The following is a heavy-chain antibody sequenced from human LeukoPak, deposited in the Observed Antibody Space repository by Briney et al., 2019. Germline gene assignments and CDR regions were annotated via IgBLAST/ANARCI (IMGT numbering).Heavy chain of an antibody. CDR2: FDPEDGET. V-gene: IGHV1-24*01. CDR3: ATEGHYYDSSGYYYFDY. Sequence: ASVKVSCTVSGYTLTELSMHWVRQAPGKGLEWMGGFDPEDGETIYARKFQGRVTMTEDTSTDTAYMELSSLRSEDTAVYYCATEGHYYDSSGYYYFDYWGQGTLVTVSS. CDR1: GYTLTELS. J-gene: IGHJ4*02. D-gene: IGHD3-22*01.